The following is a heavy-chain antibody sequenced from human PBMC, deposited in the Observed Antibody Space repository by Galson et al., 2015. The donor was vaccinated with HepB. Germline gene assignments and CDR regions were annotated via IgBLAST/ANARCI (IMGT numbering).Heavy chain of an antibody. Sequence: SLRLSCAASGFSLSSYDMNWVRQTPGKGLEWVSRISDSGAKTYYADSVKGRFTISRDNSKNTLYVQMNSLRVDDTAIYYCTRRGRGKYEDYWGQGAQVTDS. CDR2: ISDSGAKT. D-gene: IGHD3-10*01. CDR3: TRRGRGKYEDY. V-gene: IGHV3-23*01. J-gene: IGHJ4*02. CDR1: GFSLSSYD.